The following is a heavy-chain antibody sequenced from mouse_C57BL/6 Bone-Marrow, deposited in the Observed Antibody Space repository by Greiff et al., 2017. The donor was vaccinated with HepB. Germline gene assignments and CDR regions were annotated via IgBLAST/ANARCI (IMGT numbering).Heavy chain of an antibody. Sequence: EVQLQQSGAELVRPGASVKLSCTASGFNIKDDYMHWVKQRPEQGLAWIGWIDPENGDTEYASKFQGTATITADTSSNTAYLQLSSLTSEDTAVYYCTPLITTGLFAYWGQGTLVTVSA. CDR2: IDPENGDT. CDR3: TPLITTGLFAY. D-gene: IGHD1-1*01. V-gene: IGHV14-4*01. CDR1: GFNIKDDY. J-gene: IGHJ3*01.